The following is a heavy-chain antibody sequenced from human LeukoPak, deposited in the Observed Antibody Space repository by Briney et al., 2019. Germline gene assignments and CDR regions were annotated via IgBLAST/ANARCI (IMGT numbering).Heavy chain of an antibody. CDR2: IKQDGSEK. J-gene: IGHJ4*02. V-gene: IGHV3-7*01. CDR1: GFTFSSYC. D-gene: IGHD3-3*01. Sequence: PGGSLRLSCAASGFTFSSYCMSWVRQAPGKGLEWVANIKQDGSEKYYVDSVKGRFTISRDNAKNSLYLQMNSLRAEGTAVYYCARPLTIFGVVIPFDYWGQGTLVTVSS. CDR3: ARPLTIFGVVIPFDY.